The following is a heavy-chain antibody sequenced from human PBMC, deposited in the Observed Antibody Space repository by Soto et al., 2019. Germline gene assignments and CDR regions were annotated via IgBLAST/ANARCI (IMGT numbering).Heavy chain of an antibody. J-gene: IGHJ4*02. CDR3: ARDRAYSRFDY. V-gene: IGHV3-7*03. Sequence: VGSLRLSCAVSGFSFSSAWMTWIRQAPGKGLERVAIMNEDGSERYYVDSVKGRFTISRDNAKNALFLQMNSLRVEDTAVYFCARDRAYSRFDYWGQGSLVTVSS. D-gene: IGHD4-4*01. CDR2: MNEDGSER. CDR1: GFSFSSAW.